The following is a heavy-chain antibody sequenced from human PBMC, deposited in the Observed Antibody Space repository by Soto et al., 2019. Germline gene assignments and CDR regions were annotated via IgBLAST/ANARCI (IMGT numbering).Heavy chain of an antibody. CDR2: ISGSGNSI. D-gene: IGHD1-1*01. CDR1: GFTLRSYG. V-gene: IGHV3-23*01. CDR3: ASRGWNEYLQN. Sequence: EVQLLESGGGLVQPGGSLRLSCAASGFTLRSYGMTWVRQAPGKGLEWVSVISGSGNSIHYADSVKGRFTISRDNSKNTLYQEMNILRVEDTATYYCASRGWNEYLQNWGQGTLVTVSS. J-gene: IGHJ1*01.